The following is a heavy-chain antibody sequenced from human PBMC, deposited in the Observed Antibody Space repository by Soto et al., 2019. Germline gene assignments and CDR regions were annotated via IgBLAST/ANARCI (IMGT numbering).Heavy chain of an antibody. J-gene: IGHJ4*02. D-gene: IGHD2-8*02. CDR1: GYSFPSQW. V-gene: IGHV5-51*01. CDR2: IYPADSDT. Sequence: GESLKISCKGSGYSFPSQWIGWVRQMPGKGLEWMGNIYPADSDTRYSPSFQGQVTISADKSIRTAYLQWSSLKASDTGIYFCASSVLVTSTMNYFDLWGQGTLVTVSS. CDR3: ASSVLVTSTMNYFDL.